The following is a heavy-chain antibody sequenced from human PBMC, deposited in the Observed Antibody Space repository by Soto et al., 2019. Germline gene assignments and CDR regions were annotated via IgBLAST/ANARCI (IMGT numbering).Heavy chain of an antibody. Sequence: GSVNVYCTAYGYPFTSYDINFVRQATGQGVEWAGWMNPNSGNTGYAQKFQGRVTMTRNTSISTAYMELSSLRSEDTAVYYCARGLGDYDILTGSLVPYGMDVWGQGTTVTVSS. D-gene: IGHD3-9*01. V-gene: IGHV1-8*01. CDR1: GYPFTSYD. CDR3: ARGLGDYDILTGSLVPYGMDV. CDR2: MNPNSGNT. J-gene: IGHJ6*01.